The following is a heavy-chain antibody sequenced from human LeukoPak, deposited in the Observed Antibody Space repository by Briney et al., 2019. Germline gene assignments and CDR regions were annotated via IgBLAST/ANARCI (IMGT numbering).Heavy chain of an antibody. D-gene: IGHD3-22*01. V-gene: IGHV4-59*01. J-gene: IGHJ4*02. CDR3: ARGRYYYDSSGYYVFDY. CDR2: IYYSGST. CDR1: GGSISSYY. Sequence: SETLSLTCTVSGGSISSYYWSWIRQPPGKGLEWIGYIYYSGSTNYNPPLKSRVTISVDTSKNQFSLKLSSVTAADTAVYYCARGRYYYDSSGYYVFDYWGQGTLVTVSS.